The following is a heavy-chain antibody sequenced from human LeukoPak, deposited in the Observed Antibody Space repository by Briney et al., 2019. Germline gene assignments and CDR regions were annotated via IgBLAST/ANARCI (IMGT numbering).Heavy chain of an antibody. Sequence: GGSLRLSCAVSGLIFSTYSMTWVRQGPGKGLEWVSSIYNSGAKIFYADSVKGRFTVSRDNSKNMLYLQMNSLRVEDTAVYYCAKEGAPDSGWDLDYLGQGTLVTVSS. CDR2: IYNSGAKI. J-gene: IGHJ4*02. V-gene: IGHV3-23*01. CDR1: GLIFSTYS. CDR3: AKEGAPDSGWDLDY. D-gene: IGHD6-19*01.